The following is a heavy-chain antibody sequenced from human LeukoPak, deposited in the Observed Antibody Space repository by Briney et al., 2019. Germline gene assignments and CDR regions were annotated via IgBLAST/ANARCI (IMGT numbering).Heavy chain of an antibody. V-gene: IGHV3-15*01. CDR1: GLTFSNAW. J-gene: IGHJ4*02. CDR3: TSFWSFGVVIPDTSNNDY. Sequence: GGSLRLSCAASGLTFSNAWMSWVRQAPGKGLEWVGRIKSKTDGGTTDYAAPVKGRFTISRDDSKNTLYLQMNSLKTEDTAVYYCTSFWSFGVVIPDTSNNDYWGQGTLVTVSS. CDR2: IKSKTDGGTT. D-gene: IGHD3-3*01.